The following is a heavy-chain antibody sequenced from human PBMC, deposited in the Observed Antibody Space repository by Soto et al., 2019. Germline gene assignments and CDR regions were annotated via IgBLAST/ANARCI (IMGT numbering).Heavy chain of an antibody. Sequence: PGGSLRLSCAASGFTFSSYAMHWVRQAPGKGLEWVAVISYDGSNKYYADSVKGRFTISRDNSKNTLYLQMNSLRAEDTAVYYCAREYSSGWAHYYYYGMDVWGQGTTVTVSS. J-gene: IGHJ6*02. D-gene: IGHD6-19*01. CDR1: GFTFSSYA. V-gene: IGHV3-30-3*01. CDR2: ISYDGSNK. CDR3: AREYSSGWAHYYYYGMDV.